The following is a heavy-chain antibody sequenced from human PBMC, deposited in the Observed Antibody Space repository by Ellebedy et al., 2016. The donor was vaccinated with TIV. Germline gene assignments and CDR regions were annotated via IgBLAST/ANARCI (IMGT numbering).Heavy chain of an antibody. CDR1: GYTFTSYG. V-gene: IGHV1-18*01. CDR2: ISAYNGNT. J-gene: IGHJ3*02. Sequence: ASVKVSCXASGYTFTSYGISWVRQAPGQGLEWMGWISAYNGNTNYAQKLQGRVTMTTDTSTSTAYMELRSLRSDDTAVYYCATLGYYDILTGYYNPVDAFDIWGQGTMVTVSS. CDR3: ATLGYYDILTGYYNPVDAFDI. D-gene: IGHD3-9*01.